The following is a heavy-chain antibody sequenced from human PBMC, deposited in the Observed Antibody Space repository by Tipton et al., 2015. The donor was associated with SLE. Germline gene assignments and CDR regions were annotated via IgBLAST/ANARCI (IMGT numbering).Heavy chain of an antibody. CDR2: MNPNSGNT. CDR3: AGGLAVAGTRDY. J-gene: IGHJ4*02. Sequence: QLVQSGAEVKKPGASVKVSCKASGYTFTSYDINWVRQATGQGLEWMGRMNPNSGNTGYPQKFQGRVTMTRNTSVSTAYMELSSLRSEDTAVYYCAGGLAVAGTRDYWGQGTLVTVSS. V-gene: IGHV1-8*02. D-gene: IGHD6-19*01. CDR1: GYTFTSYD.